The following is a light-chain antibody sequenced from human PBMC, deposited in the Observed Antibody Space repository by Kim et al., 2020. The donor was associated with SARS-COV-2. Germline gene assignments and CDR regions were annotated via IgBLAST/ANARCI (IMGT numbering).Light chain of an antibody. CDR3: QTWGTGIG. CDR1: SGHSSYS. CDR2: LDSDGSH. V-gene: IGLV4-69*01. Sequence: GDSVKLTCGLSSGHSSYSIAWQQQQQEKGARYLMKLDSDGSHSKGDGIPDRFSGSSSGAERYLTIAGLQSEDEADYYCQTWGTGIGFGGGTKLTVL. J-gene: IGLJ3*02.